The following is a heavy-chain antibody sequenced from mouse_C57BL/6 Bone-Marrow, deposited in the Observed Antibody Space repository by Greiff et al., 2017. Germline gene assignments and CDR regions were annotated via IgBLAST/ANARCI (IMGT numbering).Heavy chain of an antibody. CDR1: GYTFTSYW. J-gene: IGHJ2*01. D-gene: IGHD2-2*01. CDR2: IYPGSGST. CDR3: ARGWLPFDY. Sequence: QVQLQQPGAELVMPGASVKMSCKASGYTFTSYWITWVKQRPGQGLEWIGDIYPGSGSTNYNEKFKSKDTLTVDTSSSTAYMQLSSLTSEDSAVYYCARGWLPFDYWGQGTTLTVSS. V-gene: IGHV1-55*01.